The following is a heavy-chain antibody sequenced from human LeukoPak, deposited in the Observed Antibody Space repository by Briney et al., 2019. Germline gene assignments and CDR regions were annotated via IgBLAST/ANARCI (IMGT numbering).Heavy chain of an antibody. CDR1: GFTFNSYT. CDR3: AKSLYSGYDWEYFDY. V-gene: IGHV3-21*01. CDR2: ISSSSNYI. D-gene: IGHD5-12*01. J-gene: IGHJ4*02. Sequence: GGSLRLSCAASGFTFNSYTMNWVRQAPGKGLEWVSSISSSSNYIYYADSVKGRLTISRDHAQNSLYLQMNSLRAEDTAVYYCAKSLYSGYDWEYFDYWGQGTLVTVSS.